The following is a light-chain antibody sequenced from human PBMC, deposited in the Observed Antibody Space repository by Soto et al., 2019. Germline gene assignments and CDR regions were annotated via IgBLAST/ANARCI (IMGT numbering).Light chain of an antibody. CDR2: GAS. Sequence: EIVMTQSPGTLSLSPGERATLSCRASQSVSTNLAWYQQIPGQAPRLLIYGASTRATGIPARFSGSGSGTELTLAISSRQSEDFAVYYCQQYNDWPQTFGLGTKVEIK. CDR3: QQYNDWPQT. CDR1: QSVSTN. J-gene: IGKJ1*01. V-gene: IGKV3-15*01.